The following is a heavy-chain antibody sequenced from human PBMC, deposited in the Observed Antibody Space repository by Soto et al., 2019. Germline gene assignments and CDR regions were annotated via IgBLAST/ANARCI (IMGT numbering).Heavy chain of an antibody. V-gene: IGHV1-69*06. D-gene: IGHD2-8*01. CDR3: ARMSMPGLYGADV. CDR1: GGTFGNYA. J-gene: IGHJ6*04. Sequence: QQQLVQSGAEVKKPGSSVKVSCKASGGTFGNYAISWVRQAPGQGLEWMGRIIPIFKTANYAQKFQGRITITADRSPHTDIAYRELSNLRAEDTALYYCARMSMPGLYGADVWGKETTVTVSS. CDR2: IIPIFKTA.